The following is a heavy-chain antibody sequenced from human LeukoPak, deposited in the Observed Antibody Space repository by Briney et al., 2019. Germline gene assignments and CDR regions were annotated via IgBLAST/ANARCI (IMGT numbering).Heavy chain of an antibody. D-gene: IGHD4-23*01. J-gene: IGHJ6*02. Sequence: GRSLRLSCAASGFTFDDYAMHWVRQAPGKGPEWVSGISRNSVSIGYADFVKGRLTISRDNAKNSLYLQMNSLSAEDTALYYCAKDKGGNSRYYYYYYGMDVWGQGTTVTVSS. V-gene: IGHV3-9*01. CDR1: GFTFDDYA. CDR3: AKDKGGNSRYYYYYYGMDV. CDR2: ISRNSVSI.